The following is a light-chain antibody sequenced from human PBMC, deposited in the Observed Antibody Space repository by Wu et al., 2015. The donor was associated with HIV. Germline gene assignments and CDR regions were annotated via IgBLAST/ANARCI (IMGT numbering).Light chain of an antibody. CDR2: DAS. CDR1: QSVASF. CDR3: QQRRYWPLYT. V-gene: IGKV3-11*01. Sequence: EIVLTQFPATLSLSPGERATLSCRASQSVASFLAWYQQKPGQAPRLLIYDASNRATGIPARFSGSGSGTDFTLTFSSLEPEDFAVYYCQQRRYWPLYTFGQGTKLEIK. J-gene: IGKJ2*01.